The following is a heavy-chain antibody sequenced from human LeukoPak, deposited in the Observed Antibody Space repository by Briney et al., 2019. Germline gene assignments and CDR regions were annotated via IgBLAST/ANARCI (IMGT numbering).Heavy chain of an antibody. V-gene: IGHV3-53*04. CDR2: IYSGGST. Sequence: GGSLRLSCAASGFTVSSNYMSWVRQAPGKGLEWVSVIYSGGSTYYADSVKGRFTISRHESKNTLYLQMNSLRAEDTAVYYCARGVYDILTGYCYGMDVWGQGTTVTASS. J-gene: IGHJ6*02. D-gene: IGHD3-9*01. CDR1: GFTVSSNY. CDR3: ARGVYDILTGYCYGMDV.